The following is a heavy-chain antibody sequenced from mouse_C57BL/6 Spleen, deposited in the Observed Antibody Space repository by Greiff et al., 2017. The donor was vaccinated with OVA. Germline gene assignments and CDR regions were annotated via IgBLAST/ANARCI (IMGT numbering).Heavy chain of an antibody. CDR1: GYTFTSYW. CDR3: AREGGKWYFDV. J-gene: IGHJ1*03. V-gene: IGHV1-69*01. Sequence: QVQLQQPGAELVMPGASVKLSCKASGYTFTSYWMHWVKQRPGQGLEWIGEIDPSDSYTNYNQKFKGKSTLTVDKSSSTAYMQLSSLTSEDSAVYYCAREGGKWYFDVWGTGTTVTVSS. CDR2: IDPSDSYT.